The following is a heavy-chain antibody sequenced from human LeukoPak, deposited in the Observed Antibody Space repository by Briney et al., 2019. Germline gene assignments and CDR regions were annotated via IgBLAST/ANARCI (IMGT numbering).Heavy chain of an antibody. D-gene: IGHD3-10*01. J-gene: IGHJ4*02. V-gene: IGHV1-69*10. CDR3: ARVVNRGELDY. CDR2: IIPILGIA. CDR1: GGTFSSYA. Sequence: ASVKVSCKASGGTFSSYAISWVRQAPGQGLEWMGGIIPILGIANYAQKFQGRVTITADKSTSTAYMELSSLRSEDTAVYYCARVVNRGELDYWGQGTLVTVSS.